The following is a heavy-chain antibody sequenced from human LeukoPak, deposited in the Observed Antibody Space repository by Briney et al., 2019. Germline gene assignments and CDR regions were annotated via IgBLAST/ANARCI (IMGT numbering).Heavy chain of an antibody. CDR1: GGSISSSSYY. D-gene: IGHD3-10*01. J-gene: IGHJ5*02. CDR3: AKTIRVRGDAYNWFDP. V-gene: IGHV4-39*01. Sequence: SETLSLTCTVSGGSISSSSYYWGWIRQPPGKGLEWIGTIYYSGSTNYNPSLKSRATMSVDTSMNQFSLKLSSVTAADTAVYYCAKTIRVRGDAYNWFDPWGQGTLVTVSS. CDR2: IYYSGST.